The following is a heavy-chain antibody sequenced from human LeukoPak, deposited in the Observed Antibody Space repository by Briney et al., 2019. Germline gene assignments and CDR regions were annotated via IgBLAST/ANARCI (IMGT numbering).Heavy chain of an antibody. V-gene: IGHV3-23*01. D-gene: IGHD3-22*01. CDR1: GFTFSSYG. Sequence: GGSLRLPCAASGFTFSSYGMSWVRQAPGKGLEWVSAISGSGGSTHYSDSVKGRFTISRDNSKNTLYLQMNSLRAEDTAVFYCARGLAYYYASSAYFLDFWGQGTLVTVSS. J-gene: IGHJ4*02. CDR2: ISGSGGST. CDR3: ARGLAYYYASSAYFLDF.